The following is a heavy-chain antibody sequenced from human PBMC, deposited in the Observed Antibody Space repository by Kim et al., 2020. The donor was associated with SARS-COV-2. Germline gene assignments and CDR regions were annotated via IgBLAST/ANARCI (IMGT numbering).Heavy chain of an antibody. CDR2: FDPEDGET. J-gene: IGHJ5*02. Sequence: ASVKVSCKVSGYTFTGLSMHWVRQAPGKGLEWMGGFDPEDGETIYAQKFQGRVTMTEDTSTDTAYMELSSLRSEDTAVYYCATSSPIFLYYGSGINWFEARGQGTLVTASS. CDR1: GYTFTGLS. V-gene: IGHV1-24*01. D-gene: IGHD3-10*01. CDR3: ATSSPIFLYYGSGINWFEA.